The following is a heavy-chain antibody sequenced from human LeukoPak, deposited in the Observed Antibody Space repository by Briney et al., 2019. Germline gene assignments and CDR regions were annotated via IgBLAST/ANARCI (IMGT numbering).Heavy chain of an antibody. J-gene: IGHJ4*02. CDR3: ARQSYGGNTQLDY. V-gene: IGHV4-34*01. Sequence: SETLSLTCAVYGGSFSGYYWSWIRQPPGKGLEWIGEINHSGSTNQNPSLKSRVTISVDTSKNQFSLKLSSVTAADAAVYYCARQSYGGNTQLDYWGQGTLVTVSS. CDR2: INHSGST. CDR1: GGSFSGYY. D-gene: IGHD4-23*01.